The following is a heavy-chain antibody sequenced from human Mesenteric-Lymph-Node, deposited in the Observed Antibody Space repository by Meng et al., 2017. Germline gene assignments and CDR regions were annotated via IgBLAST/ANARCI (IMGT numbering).Heavy chain of an antibody. CDR2: VRSKAYGGTT. V-gene: IGHV3-49*03. CDR1: GFTFGDYP. CDR3: AIMGAKVVDAFDI. D-gene: IGHD1-26*01. J-gene: IGHJ3*02. Sequence: GESLKISCKASGFTFGDYPMNWFRQAPGKGLEWVGFVRSKAYGGTTDYAASVKGRFTISRDDSKNSLYLQMNSLKTEDTAVYYCAIMGAKVVDAFDIWGQGTMVTVSS.